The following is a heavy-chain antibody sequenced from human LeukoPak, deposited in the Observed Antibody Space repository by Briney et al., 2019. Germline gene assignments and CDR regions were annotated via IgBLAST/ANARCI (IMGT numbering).Heavy chain of an antibody. J-gene: IGHJ4*02. CDR3: ARRWDSRFYFDY. CDR2: FNWNGGST. CDR1: GFTFDDYG. V-gene: IGHV3-20*04. D-gene: IGHD1-26*01. Sequence: RSGGSLRLSCAASGFTFDDYGMSWVRQAPGKGLEWVSGFNWNGGSTGYADSVKGRFTISRDNAKNSLYLQMNSLRAEDTALYYCARRWDSRFYFDYWGQGTLVTVSS.